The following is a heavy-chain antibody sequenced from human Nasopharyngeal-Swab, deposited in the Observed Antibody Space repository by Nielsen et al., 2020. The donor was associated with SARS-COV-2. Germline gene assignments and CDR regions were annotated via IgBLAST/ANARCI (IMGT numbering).Heavy chain of an antibody. Sequence: GESLKISCAASGSIFHSFAMHWVRQSPGKGLEWVALISFDGTNKYYAGSVRGRFTISRDTSKDTLYLQMNNLRAEDTAVYYCVRDRDIFGYDSSGYYGADAFDLWGQGTMVTVSA. J-gene: IGHJ3*01. CDR1: GSIFHSFA. CDR3: VRDRDIFGYDSSGYYGADAFDL. V-gene: IGHV3-30*04. D-gene: IGHD3-22*01. CDR2: ISFDGTNK.